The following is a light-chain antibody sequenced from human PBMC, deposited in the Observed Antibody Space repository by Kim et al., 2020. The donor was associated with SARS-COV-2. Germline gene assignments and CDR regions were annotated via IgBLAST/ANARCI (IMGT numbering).Light chain of an antibody. CDR2: SAS. CDR3: LQYIDWYT. CDR1: QNIRTS. Sequence: LSVSPAVRATLSCRASQNIRTSLAWYQQRPGQAPRLLINSASTRAAGIPARFSGSGSGTEFTLTISSLQSEDSAVYYCLQYIDWYTFGQGTKLEI. J-gene: IGKJ2*01. V-gene: IGKV3-15*01.